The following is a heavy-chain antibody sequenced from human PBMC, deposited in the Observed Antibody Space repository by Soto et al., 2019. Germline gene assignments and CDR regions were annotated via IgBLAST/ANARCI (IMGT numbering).Heavy chain of an antibody. J-gene: IGHJ4*02. V-gene: IGHV4-59*01. CDR2: IYYSGST. Sequence: PSETLSLTCTVSGGSISSYYWSWIRQPPGKGLEWIGYIYYSGSTNYNPSLKSRVTISVDTSKNQFSLKLSSVTAADTAVYYCARAYCGGDCRDYFDYWGQGTLVTVSS. CDR1: GGSISSYY. CDR3: ARAYCGGDCRDYFDY. D-gene: IGHD2-21*02.